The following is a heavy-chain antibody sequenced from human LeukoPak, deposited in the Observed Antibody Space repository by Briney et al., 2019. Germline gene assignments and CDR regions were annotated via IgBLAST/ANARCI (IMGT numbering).Heavy chain of an antibody. CDR1: GYTFTSYG. CDR2: ISAYNDNT. V-gene: IGHV1-18*01. CDR3: ARDPYSSSWYSNPNFDY. Sequence: GASVKVSCKASGYTFTSYGISWVRQAPGQGLEWMAWISAYNDNTNYAQKFQGRVTMTTDTSTSIAYMELRSLRSDDTAVYYCARDPYSSSWYSNPNFDYWGQGTLVTVSS. J-gene: IGHJ4*02. D-gene: IGHD6-13*01.